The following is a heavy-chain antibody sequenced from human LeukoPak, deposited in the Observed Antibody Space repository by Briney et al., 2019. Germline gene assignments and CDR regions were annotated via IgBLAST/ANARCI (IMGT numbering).Heavy chain of an antibody. CDR2: ISYDGSNK. Sequence: GGSLRLSCAASGFTFSSYAMHWVRQAPGKGLEWVAVISYDGSNKYYADSVKGRFTISRDNSKNTLYLQMNSLRAEDTAVYYCARVEYSSSDWGQGTLVTVSS. CDR1: GFTFSSYA. CDR3: ARVEYSSSD. J-gene: IGHJ4*02. D-gene: IGHD6-6*01. V-gene: IGHV3-30*04.